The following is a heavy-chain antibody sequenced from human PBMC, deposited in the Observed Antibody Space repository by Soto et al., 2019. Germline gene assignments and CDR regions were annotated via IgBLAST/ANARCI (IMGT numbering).Heavy chain of an antibody. Sequence: GGSLRLSCAASGFTFRSYGIHWVRQAPGKGLEWVALIWFDGSKKYYVDSVKGRFAVSRDNSKNTLYLQMNSLRAEDTAVYYCARDRVVPYGYGMDVWGQGTTVTGSS. J-gene: IGHJ6*02. V-gene: IGHV3-33*01. D-gene: IGHD2-2*01. CDR2: IWFDGSKK. CDR1: GFTFRSYG. CDR3: ARDRVVPYGYGMDV.